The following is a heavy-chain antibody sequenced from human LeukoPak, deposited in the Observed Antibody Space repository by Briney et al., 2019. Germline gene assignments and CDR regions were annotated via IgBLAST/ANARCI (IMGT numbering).Heavy chain of an antibody. J-gene: IGHJ2*01. CDR2: INPNSGGT. V-gene: IGHV1-2*02. CDR3: ARDARGTVTTMYFDL. D-gene: IGHD4-17*01. CDR1: GYTFTGYY. Sequence: GASVKVSCKASGYTFTGYYMHWVRQAPGQGLEWMGWINPNSGGTNYAQKFQGRVTMTRDTSISTAYMELSSLRSEDTAVYYCARDARGTVTTMYFDLWGRGTLVTVSS.